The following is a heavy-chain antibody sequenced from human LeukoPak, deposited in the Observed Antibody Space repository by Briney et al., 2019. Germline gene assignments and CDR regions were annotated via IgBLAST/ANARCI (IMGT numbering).Heavy chain of an antibody. CDR2: ISGSGGST. V-gene: IGHV3-23*01. J-gene: IGHJ4*02. Sequence: GGSLRLSCAASGFTFSSYAMSWVRQAPGKGLEWVSAISGSGGSTYYADSVKGRFTISRGNSKNTLYLQMNSLRAEDTAVYYCARGEWLRSGQFDYWGQGTLVTVSS. D-gene: IGHD5-12*01. CDR1: GFTFSSYA. CDR3: ARGEWLRSGQFDY.